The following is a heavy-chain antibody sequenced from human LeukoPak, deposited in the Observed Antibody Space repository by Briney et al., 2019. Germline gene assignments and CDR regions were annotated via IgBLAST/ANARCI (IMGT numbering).Heavy chain of an antibody. V-gene: IGHV1-69*06. Sequence: ASVKVSCKASGGTFSSYAISWVRQAPGQGLEWMGGIIPIFGTANYAQKFQGRVTITADKSTSTAYMELSSLRSEDTAVYYCARSRITMVRGVLGSNYYYYYMDVWGKGTTVTVSS. CDR1: GGTFSSYA. J-gene: IGHJ6*03. CDR3: ARSRITMVRGVLGSNYYYYYMDV. D-gene: IGHD3-10*01. CDR2: IIPIFGTA.